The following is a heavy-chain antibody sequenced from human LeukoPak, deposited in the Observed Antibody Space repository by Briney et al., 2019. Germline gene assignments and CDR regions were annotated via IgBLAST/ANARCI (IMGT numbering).Heavy chain of an antibody. CDR3: ARTKYYYDSSGYYYSYPFDY. Sequence: SETLSLTCTASGGSISSSSYYWGWIRQPPGKGLEWIGSIYYSGSTYYNPSLKSRVTISVDTSKNQFSLKLSSVTAADTAVYYCARTKYYYDSSGYYYSYPFDYWGQGTLVTVSS. D-gene: IGHD3-22*01. CDR1: GGSISSSSYY. CDR2: IYYSGST. J-gene: IGHJ4*02. V-gene: IGHV4-39*01.